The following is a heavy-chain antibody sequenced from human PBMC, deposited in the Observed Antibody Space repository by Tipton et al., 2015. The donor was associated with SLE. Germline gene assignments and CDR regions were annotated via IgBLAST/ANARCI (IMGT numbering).Heavy chain of an antibody. CDR3: ARDSIGYYDTEAYYMDV. D-gene: IGHD3-22*01. Sequence: SGFTFSSYGMHWVRQAPGKGLEWVAVIWYDGSNKYYADSVKGRFTISRDNSKNTLYLQMNSLRAADTAVYYCARDSIGYYDTEAYYMDVWGKGTTVTVSS. V-gene: IGHV3-33*01. CDR1: GFTFSSYG. CDR2: IWYDGSNK. J-gene: IGHJ6*03.